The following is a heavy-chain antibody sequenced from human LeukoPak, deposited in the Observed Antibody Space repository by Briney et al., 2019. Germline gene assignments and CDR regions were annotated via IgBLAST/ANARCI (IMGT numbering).Heavy chain of an antibody. CDR2: IYYTGST. J-gene: IGHJ4*01. V-gene: IGHV4-59*01. CDR1: SGSITTYY. Sequence: PSETLSLPCTVSSGSITTYYWSWLRQPPGKGLQWIGHIYYTGSTTYNPSLKSRVTISIDTSNKQFSLKLSSVTAADTAVYYCARGSPNFDYWGHGTLVTVSS. CDR3: ARGSPNFDY.